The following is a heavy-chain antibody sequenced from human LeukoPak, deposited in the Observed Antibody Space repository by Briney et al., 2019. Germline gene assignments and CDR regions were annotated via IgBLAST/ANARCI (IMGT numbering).Heavy chain of an antibody. D-gene: IGHD3-10*01. Sequence: GASVKVSCKASAYTFTGYDMHWVRQAPGQGLEWMGWINPNSGGTNYAQKFQGRVTMTRDTSISTAYMELSRRRSDDTAVYYCALGSYCYYYYMDVWGKGTTVTVSS. J-gene: IGHJ6*03. V-gene: IGHV1-2*02. CDR1: AYTFTGYD. CDR2: INPNSGGT. CDR3: ALGSYCYYYYMDV.